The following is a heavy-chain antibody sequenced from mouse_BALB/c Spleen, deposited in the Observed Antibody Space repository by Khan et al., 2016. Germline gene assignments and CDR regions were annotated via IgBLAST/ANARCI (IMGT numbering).Heavy chain of an antibody. J-gene: IGHJ4*01. V-gene: IGHV1-9*01. CDR2: ILPGSDRT. Sequence: QVQLKESGAELMKPGASVKISCKATGYTFSNYWKEWVKQRPGHGLEWIGEILPGSDRTNYNEKFKGKATFTADTSSNTAYMQLSSLTSSYTAVYYCARAWYSMDYWGQVTSVTFSS. CDR3: ARAWYSMDY. CDR1: GYTFSNYW.